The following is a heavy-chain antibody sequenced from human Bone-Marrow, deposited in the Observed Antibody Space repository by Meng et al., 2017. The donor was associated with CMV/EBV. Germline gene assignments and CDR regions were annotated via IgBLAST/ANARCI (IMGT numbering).Heavy chain of an antibody. D-gene: IGHD3-3*01. CDR2: ISSSSSYI. CDR1: GFTFSSYS. CDR3: AKAGPHYDFWSGLGYNWFDP. Sequence: GESLKISCAASGFTFSSYSMNWVRQAPGKGLEWVSSISSSSSYIYYADSVKGRFTISRDNAKNSLYLQMNSLRAEDTAVYYCAKAGPHYDFWSGLGYNWFDPWGQGTLVTVPQ. J-gene: IGHJ5*02. V-gene: IGHV3-21*01.